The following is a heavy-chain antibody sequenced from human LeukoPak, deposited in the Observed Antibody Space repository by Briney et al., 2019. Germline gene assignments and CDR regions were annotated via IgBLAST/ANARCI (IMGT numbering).Heavy chain of an antibody. J-gene: IGHJ4*02. CDR1: GFTFSSYG. D-gene: IGHD5-24*01. CDR3: AKEREARDGLHSFVDY. V-gene: IGHV3-23*01. Sequence: GGSLRLSCAASGFTFSSYGMSWVRQAPGKGLEWVSAISGSGGSTYYADSVKGRFTISRDNSKNTLYLQMNSLRAEDTAVYYCAKEREARDGLHSFVDYWGQGTLVTVSS. CDR2: ISGSGGST.